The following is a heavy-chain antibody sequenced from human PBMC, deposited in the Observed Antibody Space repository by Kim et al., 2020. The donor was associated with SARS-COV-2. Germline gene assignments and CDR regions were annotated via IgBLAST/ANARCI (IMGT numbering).Heavy chain of an antibody. D-gene: IGHD6-13*01. J-gene: IGHJ6*02. CDR1: GDSVSSNSAA. V-gene: IGHV6-1*01. CDR3: AREGILQDSSSWYRVAYYYYYYGMDV. Sequence: SQTLSLTCAISGDSVSSNSAAWNWIRQSPSRGLEWLGRTYYRSKWYNDYAVSVKSRITINPDTSKNQFSLQLNSVTPEDTAVHYCAREGILQDSSSWYRVAYYYYYYGMDVWGQGTTVTVSS. CDR2: TYYRSKWYN.